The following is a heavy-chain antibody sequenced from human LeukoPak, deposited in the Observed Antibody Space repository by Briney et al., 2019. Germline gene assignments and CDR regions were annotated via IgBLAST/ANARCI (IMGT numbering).Heavy chain of an antibody. Sequence: SETLSLTCTVSGGSISSGGYYWSWIRQHPGKGLEWIGYIYYSGSTYYNPSLKSRVTISVDTSKNQFSLKLSSVTAAGTAVYYCARNPLNTYYYDSSGYPGAYYFDYWGQGTLVTVSS. CDR1: GGSISSGGYY. CDR3: ARNPLNTYYYDSSGYPGAYYFDY. D-gene: IGHD3-22*01. CDR2: IYYSGST. V-gene: IGHV4-31*03. J-gene: IGHJ4*02.